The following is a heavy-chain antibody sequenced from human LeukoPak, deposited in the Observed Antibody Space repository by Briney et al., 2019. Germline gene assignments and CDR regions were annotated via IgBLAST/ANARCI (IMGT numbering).Heavy chain of an antibody. D-gene: IGHD5-12*01. CDR1: GGSFSGYY. CDR2: IYYSGST. V-gene: IGHV4-59*01. J-gene: IGHJ3*02. CDR3: ARIVANPDAFDI. Sequence: PSETLSLTCAVYGGSFSGYYWSWIRQPPGKGLEWIGYIYYSGSTNYNPSLKTRVTISVDTSKNQFSLKVNSVTAADTAVYYCARIVANPDAFDIWGQGTMVTVSS.